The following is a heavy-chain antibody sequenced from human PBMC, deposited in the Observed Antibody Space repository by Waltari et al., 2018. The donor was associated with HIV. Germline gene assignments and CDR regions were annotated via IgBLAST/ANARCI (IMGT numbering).Heavy chain of an antibody. Sequence: EVQLVQSGAEVKKPGESLKISCKTSGYIFTNYWIAWVRQMPGKGLEGMGIIYPADSDTRYSPSFQGQVTISADNSINTAYLQWSSLKASDSGMYYCARQPAPPPHNFRGGLFDYWAQGTLVTVSS. CDR2: IYPADSDT. CDR3: ARQPAPPPHNFRGGLFDY. J-gene: IGHJ4*02. V-gene: IGHV5-51*01. D-gene: IGHD3-3*01. CDR1: GYIFTNYW.